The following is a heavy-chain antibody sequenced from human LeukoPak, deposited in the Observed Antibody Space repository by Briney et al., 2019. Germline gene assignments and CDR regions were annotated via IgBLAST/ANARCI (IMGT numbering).Heavy chain of an antibody. J-gene: IGHJ4*02. CDR3: ATARDYDDTSAYSRDHFDY. Sequence: GGSLRLSCAASRFTFSSYAMHWVRQAPGKGLEWVAVISYDGSNKYYADSVKGRFTISRDNSKNTLYLQMNSLRAEDTAVYYCATARDYDDTSAYSRDHFDYWGQGTLVTVSS. CDR1: RFTFSSYA. V-gene: IGHV3-30-3*01. D-gene: IGHD3-22*01. CDR2: ISYDGSNK.